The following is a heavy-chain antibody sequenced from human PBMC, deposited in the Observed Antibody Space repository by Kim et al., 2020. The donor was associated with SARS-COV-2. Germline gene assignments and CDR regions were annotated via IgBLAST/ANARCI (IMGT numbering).Heavy chain of an antibody. CDR1: GYTFTSYA. CDR3: ARVSFSGGFGLDV. CDR2: INAGNGDT. D-gene: IGHD3-10*01. J-gene: IGHJ6*02. Sequence: ASVKVSCKASGYTFTSYAMHWVRQAPGQRLEWMGWINAGNGDTKYSQKFQGRVTITKDTSANTAYMELSSLRFEDKAVYYCARVSFSGGFGLDVWGQGTT. V-gene: IGHV1-3*01.